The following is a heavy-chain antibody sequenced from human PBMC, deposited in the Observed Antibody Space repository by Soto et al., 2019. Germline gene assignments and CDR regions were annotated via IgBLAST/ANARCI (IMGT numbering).Heavy chain of an antibody. CDR1: GFTFSSYS. Sequence: NPGGSLRLCCVASGFTFSSYSMNWVRQAPGKVLEWVSSISSSSSYIYYADSVKGRFTFSRDNAKNSLYLQMNSLRAEDTAVYYCARDPPRDTARGIRNPTYGMDVWGQGTTVTVSS. CDR3: ARDPPRDTARGIRNPTYGMDV. CDR2: ISSSSSYI. J-gene: IGHJ6*02. V-gene: IGHV3-21*01. D-gene: IGHD5-18*01.